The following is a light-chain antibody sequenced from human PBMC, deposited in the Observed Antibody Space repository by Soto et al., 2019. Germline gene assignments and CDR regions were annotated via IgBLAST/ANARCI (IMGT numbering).Light chain of an antibody. Sequence: EIVLTQSPGTLSLSPGERATLSCRASQSVSSSYLAWYQQKPGQAPRLLISGASTRATDIPDRFSGSGSESDFALTITRLEPEDFAVYYCQQYGSLPHPWVTFGQGTKLEIK. V-gene: IGKV3-20*01. J-gene: IGKJ2*01. CDR3: QQYGSLPHPWVT. CDR2: GAS. CDR1: QSVSSSY.